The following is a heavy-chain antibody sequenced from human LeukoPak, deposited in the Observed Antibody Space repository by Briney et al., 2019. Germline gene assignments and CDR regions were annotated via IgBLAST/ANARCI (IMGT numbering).Heavy chain of an antibody. CDR3: ARGPFYTMIVTPGFDY. D-gene: IGHD3-22*01. Sequence: SETLSLTCTVSGGSIGSYYWSWIRQPPGKGLEWIGYIYNSGSTNYSPSLKSRVSISVDTPKNQFSLKLRSVTAADTAVYYCARGPFYTMIVTPGFDYWGQGTLVTVSS. J-gene: IGHJ4*02. CDR1: GGSIGSYY. CDR2: IYNSGST. V-gene: IGHV4-59*01.